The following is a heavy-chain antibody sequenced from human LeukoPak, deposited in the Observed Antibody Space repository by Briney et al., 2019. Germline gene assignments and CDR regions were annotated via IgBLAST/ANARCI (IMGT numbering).Heavy chain of an antibody. D-gene: IGHD1-26*01. CDR1: GFTFSSYG. J-gene: IGHJ4*02. CDR2: IWYDGSNK. Sequence: GGSLRLSYAASGFTFSSYGMHWVRQAPGKGLEWVAVIWYDGSNKYYVDSVKGRFTISRDNSKNTLYLQMNSLRAEDTAIYYCARDSEGDFDYWGQGTLVTVSS. V-gene: IGHV3-33*01. CDR3: ARDSEGDFDY.